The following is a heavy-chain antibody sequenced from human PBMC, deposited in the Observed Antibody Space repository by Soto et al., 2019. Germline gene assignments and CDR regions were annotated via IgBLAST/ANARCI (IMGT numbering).Heavy chain of an antibody. Sequence: GGSLRLSCAALGLTISGKKYMSWVRQAPGRGLEWVSGLYDVDGTYYADSVKGRFTISSDTSKTIVFLQMTSLGPDDTAVYYCATWLLREHAYDIWGLGTTVNVSS. J-gene: IGHJ3*02. CDR3: ATWLLREHAYDI. D-gene: IGHD1-26*01. CDR2: LYDVDGT. V-gene: IGHV3-53*01. CDR1: GLTISGKKY.